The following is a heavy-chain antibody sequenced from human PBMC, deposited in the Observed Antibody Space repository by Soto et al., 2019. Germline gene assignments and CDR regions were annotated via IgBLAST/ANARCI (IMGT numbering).Heavy chain of an antibody. Sequence: GGSLRLSCAASGFTLSDHYMDWVRQAPGKGLEWVGRTRNKANSYTTEYAASVKGRFTISRDDSKNSLYLQMNSLKTEDTAVYYCARDFPAVPFDYWGQGTLVTVSS. CDR2: TRNKANSYTT. D-gene: IGHD2-2*01. CDR3: ARDFPAVPFDY. J-gene: IGHJ4*02. CDR1: GFTLSDHY. V-gene: IGHV3-72*01.